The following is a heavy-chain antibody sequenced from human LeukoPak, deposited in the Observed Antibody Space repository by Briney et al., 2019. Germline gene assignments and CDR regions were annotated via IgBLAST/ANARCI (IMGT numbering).Heavy chain of an antibody. CDR3: ARDLSAVAGRDRTDY. D-gene: IGHD6-19*01. CDR2: ISSSGATI. J-gene: IGHJ4*02. Sequence: LGGSLRLSCAASGFSFSDYYMSWVRQAPGRGVEWLSSISSSGATIYDADSVKGRFTISRDNTKNSMYLQMNSLRAEDTAVYYCARDLSAVAGRDRTDYWGQGTLVTVSS. CDR1: GFSFSDYY. V-gene: IGHV3-11*04.